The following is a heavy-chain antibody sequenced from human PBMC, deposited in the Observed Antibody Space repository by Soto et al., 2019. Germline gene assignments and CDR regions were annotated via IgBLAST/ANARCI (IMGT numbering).Heavy chain of an antibody. CDR1: GYTFTSYG. V-gene: IGHV1-18*01. CDR2: ISAYNGNT. CDR3: ARVLTYYYGSGSYYHLPFDY. Sequence: ASVKVSCKASGYTFTSYGISWVRQAPGQGLEWMGWISAYNGNTNYAQKLQGRVTMTTDTSTSTAYMELRSLRSDDTAVYYCARVLTYYYGSGSYYHLPFDYWGQGTLVTVSS. J-gene: IGHJ4*02. D-gene: IGHD3-10*01.